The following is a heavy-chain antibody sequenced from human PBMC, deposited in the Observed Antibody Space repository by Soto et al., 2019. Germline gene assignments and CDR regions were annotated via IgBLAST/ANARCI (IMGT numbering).Heavy chain of an antibody. CDR3: ARWSYLDY. CDR1: GCSFGSYA. CDR2: ISGSDGKT. D-gene: IGHD3-3*01. Sequence: GGSLRLSCAASGCSFGSYALSWVRQAPGKGLEWVSTISGSDGKTFYADSVKGRFSISRDTSQSTLYLQMNSLRADDTAMYYCARWSYLDYWGQGTRVTVSA. J-gene: IGHJ4*02. V-gene: IGHV3-23*01.